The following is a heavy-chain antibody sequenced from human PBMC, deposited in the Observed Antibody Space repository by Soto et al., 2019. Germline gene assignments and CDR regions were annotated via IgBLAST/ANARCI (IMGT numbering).Heavy chain of an antibody. D-gene: IGHD2-2*01. CDR2: IIHSGST. V-gene: IGHV4-34*12. Sequence: PSETLSLTCAVYGRSFSNNWWTWVRQPPGKGLEWIGEIIHSGSTNYNPSLKSRVTMSVDESKNQFSLKLNSVTAADTAVYYCATVPRYCSGTTCYLDSWGRGTLVTVSS. J-gene: IGHJ4*02. CDR1: GRSFSNNW. CDR3: ATVPRYCSGTTCYLDS.